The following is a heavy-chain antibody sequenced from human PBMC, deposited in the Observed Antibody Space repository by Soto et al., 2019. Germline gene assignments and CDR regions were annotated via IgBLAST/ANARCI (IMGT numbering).Heavy chain of an antibody. D-gene: IGHD6-13*01. CDR3: ARGIIAAADGPSNWFDP. V-gene: IGHV6-1*01. J-gene: IGHJ5*02. Sequence: SQTLSLTCAISGDRVSSTSAAWNWIRQSPSRGLEWLGRTYYRSKWYNDYAVSVKSRITINPDTSKNQFSLQLNSVTPEDTAVYYCARGIIAAADGPSNWFDPWGQGTLVTVSS. CDR2: TYYRSKWYN. CDR1: GDRVSSTSAA.